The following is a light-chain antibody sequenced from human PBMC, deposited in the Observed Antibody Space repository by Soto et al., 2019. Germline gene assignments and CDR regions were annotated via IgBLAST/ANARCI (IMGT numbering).Light chain of an antibody. CDR3: QQYTNWPPNT. J-gene: IGKJ5*01. V-gene: IGKV3-15*01. Sequence: ETFMTHSADALSVSPGENATLSCRASQRVYSNLAWYQQRPGQAPRLLIYGASTRATGVPARFSGRGSGTEFTLTISSLQSEDFAVYYCQQYTNWPPNTFGQGTRLEIK. CDR2: GAS. CDR1: QRVYSN.